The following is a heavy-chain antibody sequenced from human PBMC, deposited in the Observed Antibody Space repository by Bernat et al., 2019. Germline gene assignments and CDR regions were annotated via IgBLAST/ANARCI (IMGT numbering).Heavy chain of an antibody. V-gene: IGHV3-43*02. CDR3: AKDASRGSWYSLGYLQH. CDR2: ISGDGGST. J-gene: IGHJ1*01. D-gene: IGHD6-13*01. CDR1: GFTFDDYA. Sequence: EVQLVESGGGVVQPGGSLRLSCAASGFTFDDYAMHWVRQAPGKGLEWVSLISGDGGSTYYADSVKGRFTISRDNSKNSLYLQMNSLRTEDTALYYCAKDASRGSWYSLGYLQHWGQGTLVTVSS.